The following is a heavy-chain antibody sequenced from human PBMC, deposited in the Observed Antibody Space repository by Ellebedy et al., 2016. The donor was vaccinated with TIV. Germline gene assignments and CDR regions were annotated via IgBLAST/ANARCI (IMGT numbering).Heavy chain of an antibody. CDR1: GFTFSSYA. J-gene: IGHJ4*02. CDR3: TFVGIHGNY. Sequence: GESLKISCAASGFTFSSYAMSWVRQAPGKGLEWVSTISHTGSRTYYADSVKGRFTISRDNAKNSLFLQMNSLRGEDTAVYYCTFVGIHGNYWGQGTLVTVSS. V-gene: IGHV3-23*01. CDR2: ISHTGSRT.